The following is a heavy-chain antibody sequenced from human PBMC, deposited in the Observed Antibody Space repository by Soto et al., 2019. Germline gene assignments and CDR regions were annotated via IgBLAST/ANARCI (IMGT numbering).Heavy chain of an antibody. V-gene: IGHV3-23*01. J-gene: IGHJ5*02. CDR2: ISGSGGST. CDR3: AKDQVFGHWFDP. CDR1: GFTFSSYA. D-gene: IGHD3-10*01. Sequence: EVQLLESGGGLVQPGGSLRLSCAASGFTFSSYAMSWVRQAPGKGLEWVSAISGSGGSTYYADSVKCRFTISRDNSKNTLYLQMNSLRAEDTAVYYCAKDQVFGHWFDPWGQGTLVTVSS.